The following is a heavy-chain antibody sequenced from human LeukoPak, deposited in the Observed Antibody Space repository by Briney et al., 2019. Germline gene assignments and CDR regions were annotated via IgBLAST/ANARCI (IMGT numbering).Heavy chain of an antibody. CDR1: GFTFSSYD. Sequence: PGGSLRLSCAASGFTFSSYDMHWVRQATGKGLEWVSAIGTAGDTYYPGSVKGRFTISRENAKNSLYLQMNSLRAGDTAVYYCARGSPGPTGYYFDYWGQGTLITVSS. CDR3: ARGSPGPTGYYFDY. V-gene: IGHV3-13*01. J-gene: IGHJ4*02. CDR2: IGTAGDT.